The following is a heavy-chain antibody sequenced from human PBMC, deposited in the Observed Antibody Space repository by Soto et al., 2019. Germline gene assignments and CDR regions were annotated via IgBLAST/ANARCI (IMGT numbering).Heavy chain of an antibody. Sequence: GASVKVSCKASGYTFTSYGISWVRQAPGQGLEWMGWISAYNGNTNYAQKLQGRVTMTTDTSTSTAYMELRSLRSDDTAVYYCARGLSVATISSHCRGGDCQTIYFQHWGQGTLVTVSS. J-gene: IGHJ1*01. CDR2: ISAYNGNT. D-gene: IGHD2-21*02. CDR3: ARGLSVATISSHCRGGDCQTIYFQH. CDR1: GYTFTSYG. V-gene: IGHV1-18*01.